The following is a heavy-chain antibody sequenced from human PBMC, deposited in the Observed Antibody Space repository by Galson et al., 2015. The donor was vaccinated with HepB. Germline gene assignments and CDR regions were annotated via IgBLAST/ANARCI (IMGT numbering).Heavy chain of an antibody. CDR1: GGSISSYY. CDR3: ARLAYSGAYHPPPWDAYFYY. J-gene: IGHJ4*02. D-gene: IGHD4-11*01. Sequence: ETLSLTCTVSGGSISSYYWNWIRQSPGKGLEWIGYIHNSGTTNYNPSLKSRLTISIDTSKNQFSLKVRSVTAADAAVYYCARLAYSGAYHPPPWDAYFYYWGPGAPVSVSS. V-gene: IGHV4-59*08. CDR2: IHNSGTT.